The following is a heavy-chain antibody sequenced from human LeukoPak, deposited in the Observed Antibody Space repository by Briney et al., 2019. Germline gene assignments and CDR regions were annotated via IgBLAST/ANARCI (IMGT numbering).Heavy chain of an antibody. D-gene: IGHD6-13*01. CDR1: GYTFTGYY. Sequence: ASVKVSCKASGYTFTGYYMHWVRQAPGQGLEWMGWINPNSGGTNYAQKFQGRVTMTRDTSISTAYMELSRLRSDDTAVYYCAARYSSSWYSFDYWGQGTLGTVSS. CDR2: INPNSGGT. CDR3: AARYSSSWYSFDY. J-gene: IGHJ4*02. V-gene: IGHV1-2*02.